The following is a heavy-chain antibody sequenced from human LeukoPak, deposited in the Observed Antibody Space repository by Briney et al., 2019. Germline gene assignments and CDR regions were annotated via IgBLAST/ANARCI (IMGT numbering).Heavy chain of an antibody. CDR2: ISAYNGNT. CDR3: ARDLSAAAMVSTYDY. V-gene: IGHV1-18*04. D-gene: IGHD5-18*01. J-gene: IGHJ4*02. Sequence: EASVKVSCKASGYTFTSYGISWVRQAPGQGLEWMGWISAYNGNTNYAQKLQGRVTMTTDTSTSTAYMELRSLRSDDTAVYYCARDLSAAAMVSTYDYWGQGTLVTVSS. CDR1: GYTFTSYG.